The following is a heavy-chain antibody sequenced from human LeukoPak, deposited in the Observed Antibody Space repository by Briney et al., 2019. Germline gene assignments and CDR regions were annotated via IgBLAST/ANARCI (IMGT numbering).Heavy chain of an antibody. V-gene: IGHV3-53*01. CDR2: IYSGGNT. CDR3: AREISGFPDY. D-gene: IGHD6-19*01. Sequence: GGSLRLSCAASGFTVSSNYMSWVRQAPGKGLEWVSVIYSGGNTYYADSVKGRFTISRDNSKNTLYLQMNSLRAEDTAVYYCAREISGFPDYWGQGTLVTVSS. CDR1: GFTVSSNY. J-gene: IGHJ4*02.